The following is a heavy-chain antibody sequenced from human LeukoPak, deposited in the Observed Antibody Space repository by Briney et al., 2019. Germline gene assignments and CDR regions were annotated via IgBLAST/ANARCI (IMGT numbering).Heavy chain of an antibody. V-gene: IGHV3-7*04. CDR3: ARLAAGSDYFDY. CDR2: IKPDGSEK. Sequence: GSLRLSCAASGFPFSRYWMSWVRQAPGKGLEWVANIKPDGSEKHYVDSVKGRFTFSRDNAKNSLYVQMNGLRAEDMAVYYCARLAAGSDYFDYWGQATLATVSS. CDR1: GFPFSRYW. J-gene: IGHJ4*02. D-gene: IGHD6-13*01.